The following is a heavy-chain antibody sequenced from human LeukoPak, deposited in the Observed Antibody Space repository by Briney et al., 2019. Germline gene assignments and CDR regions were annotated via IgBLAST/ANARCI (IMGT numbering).Heavy chain of an antibody. J-gene: IGHJ6*04. Sequence: GGSLRLSCAASGFTFSSYSMNWVRQAPGKGLEWVSSISSSSSYIYYADSVKGRFTISRDNAKNSLYLQMNSLRAEDTAMYYCARDSGYCSSTSCDYYYYGMDVWGKGTTVTVSS. CDR2: ISSSSSYI. V-gene: IGHV3-21*01. CDR1: GFTFSSYS. CDR3: ARDSGYCSSTSCDYYYYGMDV. D-gene: IGHD2-2*01.